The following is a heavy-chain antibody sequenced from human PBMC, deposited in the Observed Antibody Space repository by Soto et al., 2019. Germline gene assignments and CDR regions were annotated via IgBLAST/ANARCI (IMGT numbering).Heavy chain of an antibody. Sequence: QITLKESGPTLVKPTQTLTLTCSFSGFSLSSSGVGVGWIRQPPGKALEWLALIYWNDDQRYSPSLRGRLTITKDTSKNQVLLTMTNMDTVDTATYYCAQKNSGRFSFDFWGQGTLVTFS. CDR3: AQKNSGRFSFDF. V-gene: IGHV2-5*01. CDR2: IYWNDDQ. CDR1: GFSLSSSGVG. J-gene: IGHJ4*02. D-gene: IGHD1-26*01.